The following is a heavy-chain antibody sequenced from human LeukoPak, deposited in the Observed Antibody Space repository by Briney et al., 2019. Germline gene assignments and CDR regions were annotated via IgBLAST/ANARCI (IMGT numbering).Heavy chain of an antibody. D-gene: IGHD6-13*01. J-gene: IGHJ4*02. CDR1: GYTFTGYY. Sequence: ASVKVSCKASGYTFTGYYMHWVRQAPGQGLEWMGWINPNSGGTNYAQKFQGRVTMTRDTSISTAYMELSSLRSEDTAVYYCARDLSSSWAFDYWGQGTLVTVSS. CDR2: INPNSGGT. V-gene: IGHV1-2*02. CDR3: ARDLSSSWAFDY.